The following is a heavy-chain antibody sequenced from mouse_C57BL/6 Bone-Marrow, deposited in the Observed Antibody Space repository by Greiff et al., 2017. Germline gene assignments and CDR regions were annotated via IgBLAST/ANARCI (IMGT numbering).Heavy chain of an antibody. V-gene: IGHV1-26*01. CDR3: ARWDYRGYFDV. CDR1: GYTFTDYY. D-gene: IGHD2-14*01. CDR2: INPNNGGT. J-gene: IGHJ1*03. Sequence: EVQLQQSGPELVKPGASVKISCKASGYTFTDYYMTWVKQSHGKSLEWIGDINPNNGGTSYNQKFKGKATLTVDKSSSTAYMELRSLTSEDSAVYYCARWDYRGYFDVWGTGTTVTVSS.